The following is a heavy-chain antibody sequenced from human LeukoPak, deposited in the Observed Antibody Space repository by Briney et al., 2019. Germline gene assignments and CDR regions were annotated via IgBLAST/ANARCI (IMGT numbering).Heavy chain of an antibody. CDR3: ARVSGYDWESFYDY. Sequence: GGTLRLSCAASGFTFSSYGMSWVRQAPGKGLEWVSAISGSGGSTYYADSVKGRFTISRDNSKNTLYLQMNSLRAEDTAVYYCARVSGYDWESFYDYWGQGTLVTVSS. V-gene: IGHV3-23*01. CDR2: ISGSGGST. CDR1: GFTFSSYG. J-gene: IGHJ4*02. D-gene: IGHD5-12*01.